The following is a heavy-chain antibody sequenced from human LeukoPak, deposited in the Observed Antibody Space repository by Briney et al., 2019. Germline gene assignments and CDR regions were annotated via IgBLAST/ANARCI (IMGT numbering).Heavy chain of an antibody. Sequence: SQTLSLTCTVSGGSISSGGYYWSWIRQHPGKGLEWIGYIYYSGSTYYNPSLKSRVTISVDTSKDQFSLKLSSVTAADTAVYYCAREKNGYYSDAFDIWGQGTMVTVSS. J-gene: IGHJ3*02. V-gene: IGHV4-31*03. CDR3: AREKNGYYSDAFDI. CDR1: GGSISSGGYY. CDR2: IYYSGST. D-gene: IGHD3-22*01.